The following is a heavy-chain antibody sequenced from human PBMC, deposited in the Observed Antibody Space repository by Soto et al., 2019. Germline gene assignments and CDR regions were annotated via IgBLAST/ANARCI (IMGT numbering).Heavy chain of an antibody. Sequence: GGSLRLSCAASGFTFSSYAMSWVRQAPGKGLEWVSAISGSGGNTYYSDSVKGRFTISRDNSKNTLYLQMNSLRAEDTAVYYCVSQRESTVTSDFDYWGQGTLVTVSS. J-gene: IGHJ4*02. CDR1: GFTFSSYA. V-gene: IGHV3-23*01. CDR3: VSQRESTVTSDFDY. D-gene: IGHD4-17*01. CDR2: ISGSGGNT.